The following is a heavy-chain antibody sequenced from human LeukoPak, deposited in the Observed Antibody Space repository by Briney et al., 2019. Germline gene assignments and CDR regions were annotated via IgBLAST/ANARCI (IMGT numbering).Heavy chain of an antibody. V-gene: IGHV3-13*01. CDR3: ARAGFGELYDY. CDR1: VFTLSSYD. Sequence: PGGALRLSCAPSVFTLSSYDTHWGPHATKKGVEWVSAIGTARNTYYPGSVQGRFTISRENATNSLYLQMNSLRAGDTAVYYCARAGFGELYDYWGQGTLVTVSS. D-gene: IGHD3-10*01. CDR2: IGTARNT. J-gene: IGHJ4*02.